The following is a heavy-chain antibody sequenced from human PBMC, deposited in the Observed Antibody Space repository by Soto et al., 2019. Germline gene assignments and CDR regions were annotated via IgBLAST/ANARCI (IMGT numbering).Heavy chain of an antibody. CDR3: ARRSASMRGHLDS. CDR1: GHTFSNYV. Sequence: ASVKVSCKDSGHTFSNYVLYWVRPAPGERLEWMGWINVGTGKTKYSQNFQGRVAITRDTTANTAYMELSNLKSEDTAVYFCARRSASMRGHLDSWGPGTLVTVSS. D-gene: IGHD3-3*01. V-gene: IGHV1-3*01. CDR2: INVGTGKT. J-gene: IGHJ4*02.